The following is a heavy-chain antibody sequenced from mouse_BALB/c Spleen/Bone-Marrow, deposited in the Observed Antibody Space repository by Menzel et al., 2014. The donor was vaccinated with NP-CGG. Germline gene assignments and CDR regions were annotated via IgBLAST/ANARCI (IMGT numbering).Heavy chain of an antibody. CDR2: INPSTGYT. CDR3: ARDWYFDV. Sequence: VQLQQSGAELAKPGASVKMSCKASGYTLTSYWMHWVKQRPGQGLEWIGYINPSTGYTEYNQKFKDKATLTADKSSSTAYMQLSSLTSEDSAVYYCARDWYFDVWGAGTTVTVSS. V-gene: IGHV1-7*01. CDR1: GYTLTSYW. J-gene: IGHJ1*01.